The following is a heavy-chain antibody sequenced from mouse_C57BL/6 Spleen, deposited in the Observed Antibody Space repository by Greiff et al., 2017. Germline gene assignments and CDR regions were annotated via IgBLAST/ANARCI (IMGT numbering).Heavy chain of an antibody. D-gene: IGHD4-1*01. Sequence: EVKLVESGPGLVKPSQSLSLTCSVTGYSITSGYYWNWIRQFPGNKLEWMGYISYDGSNNYNPSLKNRISITRDTSKNQFFLKLNSVTTEDTATYYCARRLGRGWFAYWGQGTLVTVSA. V-gene: IGHV3-6*01. CDR3: ARRLGRGWFAY. CDR2: ISYDGSN. CDR1: GYSITSGYY. J-gene: IGHJ3*01.